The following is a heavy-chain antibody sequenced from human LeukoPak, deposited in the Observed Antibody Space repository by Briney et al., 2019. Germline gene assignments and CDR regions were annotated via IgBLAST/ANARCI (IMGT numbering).Heavy chain of an antibody. J-gene: IGHJ6*03. V-gene: IGHV1-69*05. CDR3: AGAGSDNYGYYYYYMDV. D-gene: IGHD4/OR15-4a*01. CDR2: IIPIFGTA. CDR1: GYTFTGYY. Sequence: SVKVSCKASGYTFTGYYMHCVRQAPGQGLEWMGGIIPIFGTANYAQKFQGRVTITTDESTSTAYMELSSLRSEDTAVYYCAGAGSDNYGYYYYYMDVWGKGTTVTVSS.